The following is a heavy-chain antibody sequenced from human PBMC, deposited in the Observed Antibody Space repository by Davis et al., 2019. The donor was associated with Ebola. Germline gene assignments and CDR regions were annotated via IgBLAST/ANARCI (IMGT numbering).Heavy chain of an antibody. J-gene: IGHJ4*02. CDR1: GGSFSGYY. CDR2: INHSGST. CDR3: ARSYGGTSAISFDS. D-gene: IGHD4-23*01. Sequence: SETLSLTCAVYGGSFSGYYWSWIRQPPGKGLEWIGEINHSGSTNYNPSLKSRVTISVDTSKNQFSLKLSSVTAADTAVYYCARSYGGTSAISFDSWGQGTLVTVSS. V-gene: IGHV4-34*01.